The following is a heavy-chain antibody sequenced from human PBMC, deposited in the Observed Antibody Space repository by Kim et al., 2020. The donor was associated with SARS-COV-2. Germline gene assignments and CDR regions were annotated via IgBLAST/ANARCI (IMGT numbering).Heavy chain of an antibody. V-gene: IGHV3-23*01. CDR1: GFTFSSYA. CDR2: ISGSGGST. J-gene: IGHJ4*02. CDR3: AKEQYIPYFDY. D-gene: IGHD4-4*01. Sequence: GGSLRLSCAASGFTFSSYAMSWVRQAPGKGLEWVSAISGSGGSTYYADSVKGRFTISRDNSKNTLYLQMYSLRAEDMAVYFCAKEQYIPYFDYWGQGTLVTVSS.